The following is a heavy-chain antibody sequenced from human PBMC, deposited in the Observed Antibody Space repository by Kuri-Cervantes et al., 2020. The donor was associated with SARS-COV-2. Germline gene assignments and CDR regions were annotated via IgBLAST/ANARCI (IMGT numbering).Heavy chain of an antibody. CDR1: GGSVSSGSYY. V-gene: IGHV4-61*01. CDR3: ARARDWFDP. J-gene: IGHJ5*02. Sequence: GSLRLSCTVSGGSVSSGSYYWSWIRQPPGKGLEWIGYIYYSGSTYYNPSLKSRVTISVDTSKNQFSLKLSSVTAADTAVYYCARARDWFDPWGQGTLVTVSS. CDR2: IYYSGST.